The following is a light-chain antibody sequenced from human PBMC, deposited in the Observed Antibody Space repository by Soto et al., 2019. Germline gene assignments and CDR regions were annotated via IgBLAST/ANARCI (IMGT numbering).Light chain of an antibody. CDR3: SSYTSSSTYV. CDR1: SSNIGAGYD. CDR2: GNS. J-gene: IGLJ1*01. Sequence: QSVLTQPPSVSGAPGQRVTISCTGSSSNIGAGYDVHWYQQLPGTAPKLLIFGNSNRPSGVSDRFSGSKSGTTASLAISGLQAEDLADYYCSSYTSSSTYVFGAGTKVNVL. V-gene: IGLV1-40*01.